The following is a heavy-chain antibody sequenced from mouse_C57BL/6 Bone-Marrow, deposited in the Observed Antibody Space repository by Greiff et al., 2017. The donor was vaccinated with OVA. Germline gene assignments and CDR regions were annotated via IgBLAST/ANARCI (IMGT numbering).Heavy chain of an antibody. Sequence: QVQLQQPGAELVRPGTSVKVSCKASGYAFTNYLIEWVKQRPGQGLEWIGEIYPRSGNTYYNEKFKGKATLTADKSSSTAYMELRSLTSEDSAVYFCARPPKLHYFDYWGQGTTLTVSS. D-gene: IGHD1-3*01. CDR3: ARPPKLHYFDY. CDR1: GYAFTNYL. V-gene: IGHV1-54*01. CDR2: IYPRSGNT. J-gene: IGHJ2*01.